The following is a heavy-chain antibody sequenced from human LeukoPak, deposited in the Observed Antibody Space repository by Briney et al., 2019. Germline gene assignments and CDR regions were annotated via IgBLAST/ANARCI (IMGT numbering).Heavy chain of an antibody. J-gene: IGHJ4*02. CDR3: ARGRGNGVRGVQPKPYFDY. V-gene: IGHV4-59*01. CDR2: IYYSGST. CDR1: GGSISSYY. D-gene: IGHD3-10*01. Sequence: SETLSLTCTVSGGSISSYYWSWIRQPPGKGLEWIGNIYYSGSTNYNPSLKSRVTISVDTSKNQFSLKLSSVTAADTAVYYCARGRGNGVRGVQPKPYFDYWGQGTLVTVSS.